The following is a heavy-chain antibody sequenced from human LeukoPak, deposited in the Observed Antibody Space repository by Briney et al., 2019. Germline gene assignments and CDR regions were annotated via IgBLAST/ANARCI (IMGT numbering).Heavy chain of an antibody. J-gene: IGHJ4*02. CDR2: IPYDGSNK. V-gene: IGHV3-30*18. CDR3: AKEGAAAGAFDY. CDR1: GFTFSSYG. D-gene: IGHD6-13*01. Sequence: GGSLRLSCAASGFTFSSYGMHWVRQAPGKGLEWVAVIPYDGSNKYYADSVKGRFTISRDNSKNTLYLQMNSLRAEDTAVYYCAKEGAAAGAFDYWGQGTLVTVSS.